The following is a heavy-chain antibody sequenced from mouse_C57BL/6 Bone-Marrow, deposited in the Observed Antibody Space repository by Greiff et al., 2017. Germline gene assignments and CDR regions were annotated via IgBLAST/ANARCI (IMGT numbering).Heavy chain of an antibody. D-gene: IGHD1-3*01. Sequence: EVKLVESGGGLVKPGGSLKLSCAASGFTFSDYGMHWVRQAPEKGLEWVAYISSGSSTIYYADTVKGRFTISRDNAKNTLFLQMTSLRSEDTAMYYCARPGAPYYAMDYWGQGTSVTVSS. V-gene: IGHV5-17*01. CDR2: ISSGSSTI. CDR1: GFTFSDYG. CDR3: ARPGAPYYAMDY. J-gene: IGHJ4*01.